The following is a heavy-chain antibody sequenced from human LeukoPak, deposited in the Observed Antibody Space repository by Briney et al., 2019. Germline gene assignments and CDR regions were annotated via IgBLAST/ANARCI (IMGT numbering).Heavy chain of an antibody. CDR3: ARVGELLWFGEISPFDY. D-gene: IGHD3-10*01. Sequence: ASVKVSCKASGYTFTSYYMHWVRQAPGQGLEWMGIINPSGGSTSYAQKFQGRVTMTRDTSTSTVYMELSSLRSEDTAVYYCARVGELLWFGEISPFDYWGQGTLVTVSS. CDR1: GYTFTSYY. CDR2: INPSGGST. V-gene: IGHV1-46*01. J-gene: IGHJ4*02.